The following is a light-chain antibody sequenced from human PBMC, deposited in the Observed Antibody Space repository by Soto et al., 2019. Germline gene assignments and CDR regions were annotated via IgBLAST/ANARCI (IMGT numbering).Light chain of an antibody. V-gene: IGLV2-11*01. CDR1: SSDVGGSNY. CDR3: NSYTSSTPFYV. Sequence: QSVLTQPRSVSGSPGQSVTISCTGTSSDVGGSNYVSWYQHPPGKAPKLMIYDVYNRPSGVSHRFSGSKSGDTASLTISGLQAEDEADYYCNSYTSSTPFYVFGTGTKVTVL. CDR2: DVY. J-gene: IGLJ1*01.